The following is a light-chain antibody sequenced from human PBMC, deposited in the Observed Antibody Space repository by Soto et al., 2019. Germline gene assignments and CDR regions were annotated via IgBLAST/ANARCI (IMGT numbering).Light chain of an antibody. CDR1: QSIVRW. CDR2: DAS. CDR3: QQYNSYSWT. Sequence: IQMTQSPSTLSASVGDRVTITCRASQSIVRWLAWYQQKPGKAPKLLIYDASSLEGGVPSRFSGSGSGTEFTLTISSLQPDDCATYYCQQYNSYSWTFGQGTKVEIK. J-gene: IGKJ1*01. V-gene: IGKV1-5*01.